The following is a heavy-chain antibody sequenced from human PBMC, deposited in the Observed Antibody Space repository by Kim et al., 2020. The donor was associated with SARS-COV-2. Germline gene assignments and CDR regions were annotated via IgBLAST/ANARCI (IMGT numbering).Heavy chain of an antibody. CDR1: GSSFSSYY. V-gene: IGHV4-34*01. Sequence: SETLSLTCAVDGSSFSSYYWTWIRQPPGKGLEWIGEVSHSGNTKYNQSLKSRVTISMNTSKNQLSLKLSSVTAADTAVYYCARGRGYTWGYWGQGALVTVSS. D-gene: IGHD5-12*01. CDR2: VSHSGNT. CDR3: ARGRGYTWGY. J-gene: IGHJ4*02.